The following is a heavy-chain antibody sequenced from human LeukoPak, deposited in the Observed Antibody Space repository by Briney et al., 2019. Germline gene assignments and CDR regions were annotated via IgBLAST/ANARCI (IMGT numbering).Heavy chain of an antibody. D-gene: IGHD1-7*01. V-gene: IGHV4-38-2*02. Sequence: SETLSLTCTVSGYSISSGYYWGWIRQPPGKGLEWIGSIYHSGSTYYNPSLKSRVTISVDTSKNQFSLKLSSVTAADTAVYYCAREGDWNYRGLFDPWGQGTLVTVSS. CDR2: IYHSGST. CDR1: GYSISSGYY. J-gene: IGHJ5*02. CDR3: AREGDWNYRGLFDP.